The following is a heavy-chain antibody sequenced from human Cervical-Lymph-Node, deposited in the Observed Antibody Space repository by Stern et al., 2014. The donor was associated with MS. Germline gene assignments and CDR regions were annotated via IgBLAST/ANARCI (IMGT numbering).Heavy chain of an antibody. CDR2: FDPEYGET. J-gene: IGHJ6*02. D-gene: IGHD2-2*02. V-gene: IGHV1-24*01. Sequence: VQLVQPGAEVKKPGASVRVSCKVSGESLTELYMHWVRQAPGKGLEWMGGFDPEYGETIYAPQFQGRVTVTEDTSADTAYMEMRSLRSDDTAVYYCVTREGGSRDYELLYRYGMDVWGQGTTVSVSS. CDR3: VTREGGSRDYELLYRYGMDV. CDR1: GESLTELY.